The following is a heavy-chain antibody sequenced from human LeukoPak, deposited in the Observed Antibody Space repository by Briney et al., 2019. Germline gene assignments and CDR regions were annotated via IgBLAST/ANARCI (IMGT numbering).Heavy chain of an antibody. CDR3: ARHSSSFKENDY. Sequence: GGSLRLSCAASGFTFSSYSMNWVRQAPGKGLEWVSSISSSSSYIYYADSVKGRFTISRDNAKNSLYLQMNSLRAEDTAVYYCARHSSSFKENDYWGQGTLVTVSS. CDR2: ISSSSSYI. J-gene: IGHJ4*02. CDR1: GFTFSSYS. D-gene: IGHD6-6*01. V-gene: IGHV3-21*01.